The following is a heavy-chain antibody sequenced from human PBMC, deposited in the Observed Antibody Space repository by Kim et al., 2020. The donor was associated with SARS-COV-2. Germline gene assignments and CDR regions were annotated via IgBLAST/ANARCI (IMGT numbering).Heavy chain of an antibody. Sequence: LKSRVTISVDPSKNQFSLKLSSVTAADTAVYYCARQVQIAAAGTFGWFDPWGQGTLVTVSS. CDR3: ARQVQIAAAGTFGWFDP. V-gene: IGHV4-39*01. D-gene: IGHD6-13*01. J-gene: IGHJ5*02.